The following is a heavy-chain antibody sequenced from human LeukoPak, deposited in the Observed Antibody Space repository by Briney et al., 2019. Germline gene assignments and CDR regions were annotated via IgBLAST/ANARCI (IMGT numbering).Heavy chain of an antibody. CDR3: ARLHPVDY. D-gene: IGHD4-11*01. CDR2: MNPNSGNT. V-gene: IGHV1-8*02. CDR1: GYTFTSYD. Sequence: ASVTVSSTASGYTFTSYDINWVRQATGQGLEWMGWMNPNSGNTGYAQNFQGRVTMSRDTSISTAYMELSSLISDDTAVYYCARLHPVDYWGQGTLVTVSS. J-gene: IGHJ4*02.